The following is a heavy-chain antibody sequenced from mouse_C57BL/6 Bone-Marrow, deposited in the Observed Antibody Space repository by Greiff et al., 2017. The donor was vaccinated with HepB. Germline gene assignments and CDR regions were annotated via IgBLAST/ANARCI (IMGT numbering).Heavy chain of an antibody. CDR1: GFTFSSYT. Sequence: EVKVIESGGGLVKPGGSLKLSCAASGFTFSSYTMSWVRQTPEKRLEWVATISGGGGNTYYPDSVKGRFTISRDNAKNTLYLQMSSLRSEDTALYYCARRALHYYGSRRAMDYWGQGTSVTVSS. CDR2: ISGGGGNT. V-gene: IGHV5-9*01. D-gene: IGHD1-1*01. J-gene: IGHJ4*01. CDR3: ARRALHYYGSRRAMDY.